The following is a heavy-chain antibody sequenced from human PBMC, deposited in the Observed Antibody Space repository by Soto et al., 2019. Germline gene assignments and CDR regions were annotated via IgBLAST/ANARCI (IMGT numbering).Heavy chain of an antibody. CDR3: ARVRGYDPRIYYYMDV. J-gene: IGHJ6*03. CDR1: GYTFTSYG. CDR2: ISAYNGNT. V-gene: IGHV1-18*01. Sequence: ASVKVSCKASGYTFTSYGISWVRQAPGQGLEWMGWISAYNGNTNYAQKLQGRVTMTTDTSTGTAYMELRSLRSDDTAVYYCARVRGYDPRIYYYMDVWGKGTTVTVSS. D-gene: IGHD5-12*01.